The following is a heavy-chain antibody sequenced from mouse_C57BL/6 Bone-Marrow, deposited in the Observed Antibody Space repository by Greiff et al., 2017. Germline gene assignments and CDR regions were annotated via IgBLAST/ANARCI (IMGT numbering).Heavy chain of an antibody. V-gene: IGHV5-12*01. CDR1: GFTFSDYY. Sequence: EVNVVESGGGLVQPGGSLKLSCAASGFTFSDYYMYWVRQTPEKRLEWVAYISNGGGSTYYPDTVKGRFTISRDNAKSTLYLQMSRLKSEDTAMYYCARQDYAMDYWGQGTSVTVSS. J-gene: IGHJ4*01. CDR3: ARQDYAMDY. CDR2: ISNGGGST.